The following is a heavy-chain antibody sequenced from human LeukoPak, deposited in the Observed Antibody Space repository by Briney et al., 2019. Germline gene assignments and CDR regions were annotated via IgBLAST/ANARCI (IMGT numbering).Heavy chain of an antibody. V-gene: IGHV4-59*01. CDR1: GGSMSSYY. CDR3: ARVVSGIAVADYYFDY. CDR2: IYYSGST. Sequence: SETLSLTCTVSGGSMSSYYWSWIRQPPGKGLEWIGYIYYSGSTNYNPSLKSRVTISVDTSKNQFSLKLSSVTAADTAVYYCARVVSGIAVADYYFDYWGQGTLVTVSS. D-gene: IGHD6-19*01. J-gene: IGHJ4*02.